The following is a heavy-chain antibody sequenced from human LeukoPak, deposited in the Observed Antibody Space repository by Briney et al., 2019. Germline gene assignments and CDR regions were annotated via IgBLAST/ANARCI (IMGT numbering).Heavy chain of an antibody. CDR3: ARDPYSGYDKRVYYFDY. Sequence: GGSLRLSCAASGFTFSTYSLNWVRQAPGKGLEWVSFISSRSSYIYCADSVKGRFTISRDNAKNSLYLQMNSLRAEDTAVYYCARDPYSGYDKRVYYFDYWGQGTLVTVSS. CDR1: GFTFSTYS. J-gene: IGHJ4*02. V-gene: IGHV3-21*01. CDR2: ISSRSSYI. D-gene: IGHD5-12*01.